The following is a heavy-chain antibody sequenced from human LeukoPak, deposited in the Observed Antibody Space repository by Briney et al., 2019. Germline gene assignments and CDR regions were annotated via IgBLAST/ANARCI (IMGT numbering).Heavy chain of an antibody. V-gene: IGHV3-23*01. CDR3: ANGLEQLAYSKDY. CDR1: GFSFSAYM. D-gene: IGHD6-6*01. J-gene: IGHJ4*02. Sequence: PGGSLRLSCAASGFSFSAYMLSWVRQAPGKGLEWVSAISGSGGSTYYADSVKGRFTISRDNSKNTLYLQMNSLRAEDTAVYYCANGLEQLAYSKDYWGQGTLVTVSS. CDR2: ISGSGGST.